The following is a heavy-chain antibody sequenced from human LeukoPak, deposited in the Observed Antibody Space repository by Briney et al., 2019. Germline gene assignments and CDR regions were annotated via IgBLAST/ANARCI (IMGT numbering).Heavy chain of an antibody. V-gene: IGHV3-30-3*01. Sequence: QAGGSLRLSRAASGFTFSSYAMHWVRQAPGKGLEWVAVISYDGSNKYYADSVKGRFTISRDNSKNTLYLQMNSLRAEDTAVYYCARGPEYYGSGSDDAFDIWGQGTMVTVSS. D-gene: IGHD3-10*01. J-gene: IGHJ3*02. CDR3: ARGPEYYGSGSDDAFDI. CDR2: ISYDGSNK. CDR1: GFTFSSYA.